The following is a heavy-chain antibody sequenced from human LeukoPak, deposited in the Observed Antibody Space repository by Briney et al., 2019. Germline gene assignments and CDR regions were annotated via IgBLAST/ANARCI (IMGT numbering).Heavy chain of an antibody. D-gene: IGHD6-19*01. V-gene: IGHV4-4*07. CDR3: AGAAVGLDY. CDR1: GDSIKNYY. CDR2: IDGNGDT. Sequence: SETLSITCTVSGDSIKNYYWTWIRQSAGTGLEWIGRIDGNGDTNYNPSLMSGRTSGSWGSNYNPSLMSRVTMSVEKSKKQFSLRLNSVTAADTAIYYCAGAAVGLDYWGQGIPVIVSS. J-gene: IGHJ4*02.